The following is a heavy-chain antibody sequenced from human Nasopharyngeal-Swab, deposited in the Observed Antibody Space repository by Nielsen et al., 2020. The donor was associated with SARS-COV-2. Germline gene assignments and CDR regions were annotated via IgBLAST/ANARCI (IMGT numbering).Heavy chain of an antibody. D-gene: IGHD5-18*01. CDR2: IWYDGSNK. J-gene: IGHJ4*02. CDR3: AREMVDTAMVKDY. V-gene: IGHV3-33*01. Sequence: GESLKISCAASGFTFSSYGMHWVRQAPGKGLEWVAVIWYDGSNKYYADSVKGRFTISRDNSENTLYLQMNSLRAEDTAVYYCAREMVDTAMVKDYWGQGTLVTVSS. CDR1: GFTFSSYG.